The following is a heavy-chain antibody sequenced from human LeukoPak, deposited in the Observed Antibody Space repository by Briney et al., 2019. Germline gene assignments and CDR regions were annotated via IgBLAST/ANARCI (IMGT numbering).Heavy chain of an antibody. V-gene: IGHV3-21*01. Sequence: GGSLRLSCVASGFTFSNYVMNWVRQAPGKGLEWVSSISSSSSYVYYADSVKGRFTISRDNAKNSLYLQMNSLRAEDTAVYYCARVGIAVAGTGYWGQGTLVTVSS. CDR2: ISSSSSYV. CDR3: ARVGIAVAGTGY. D-gene: IGHD6-19*01. J-gene: IGHJ4*02. CDR1: GFTFSNYV.